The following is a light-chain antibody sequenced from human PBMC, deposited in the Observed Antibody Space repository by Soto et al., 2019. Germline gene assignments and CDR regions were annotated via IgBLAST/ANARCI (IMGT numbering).Light chain of an antibody. CDR2: DAS. V-gene: IGKV3-15*01. Sequence: EIVMTQSPATLSVSPGDGATLSCGASQSVNNDLAWYRQKPGQAPNLLVYDASTMATGVPARFSGSGSGTEFTLTITSLQSEDFAVYFCHQYNKWPRTFGRGTKVDI. CDR1: QSVNND. CDR3: HQYNKWPRT. J-gene: IGKJ4*01.